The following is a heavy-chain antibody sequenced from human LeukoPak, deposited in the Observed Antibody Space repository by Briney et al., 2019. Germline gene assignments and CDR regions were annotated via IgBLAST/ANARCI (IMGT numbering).Heavy chain of an antibody. CDR2: TYYRSKWYN. V-gene: IGHV6-1*01. CDR3: ARDLPWGVGSYHISDAFDI. D-gene: IGHD1-26*01. Sequence: SQTLSLTCAISGDSVSSNSAAWNWIRQSPSRGLEWLGRTYYRSKWYNDYAVSVKSRITINPDTSKNQFSLQLNSVTPEDTAVYYSARDLPWGVGSYHISDAFDIWGQGTMVTVSS. CDR1: GDSVSSNSAA. J-gene: IGHJ3*02.